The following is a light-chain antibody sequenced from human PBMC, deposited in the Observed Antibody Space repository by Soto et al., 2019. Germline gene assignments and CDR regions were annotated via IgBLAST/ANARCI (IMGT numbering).Light chain of an antibody. CDR2: GAS. CDR1: QSVSSSY. V-gene: IGKV3-20*01. J-gene: IGKJ1*01. Sequence: QSPAALSVSPGERATLSCRASQSVSSSYLAWYQQKPGQAPRLLIYGASSRATGIPDRFSGSGSGTDFTLTISRLEPEDFAVYYCQQYGISPQTFGQRGKVAIK. CDR3: QQYGISPQT.